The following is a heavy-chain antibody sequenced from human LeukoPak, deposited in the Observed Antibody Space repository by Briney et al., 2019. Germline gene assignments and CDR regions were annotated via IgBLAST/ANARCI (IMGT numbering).Heavy chain of an antibody. J-gene: IGHJ6*03. CDR2: INTNTGNP. Sequence: ASVKVSCKASGYTFTSYAMNWVRQAPGQGLEWMGWINTNTGNPTYAQGFTGRFVFSLDTSVSTAYLQISSLKAEDTAVYYCARVIGDFWSGYHKDDFYYYMDVWGKGTTVTVSS. V-gene: IGHV7-4-1*02. CDR1: GYTFTSYA. D-gene: IGHD3-3*01. CDR3: ARVIGDFWSGYHKDDFYYYMDV.